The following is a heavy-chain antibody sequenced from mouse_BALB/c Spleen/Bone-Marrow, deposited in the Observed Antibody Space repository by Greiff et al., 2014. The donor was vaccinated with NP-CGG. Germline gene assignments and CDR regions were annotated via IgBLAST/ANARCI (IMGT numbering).Heavy chain of an antibody. J-gene: IGHJ2*01. V-gene: IGHV14-3*02. D-gene: IGHD1-2*01. CDR1: GFTFKDNY. CDR2: IDPANGNT. Sequence: EVQLQQSGAELVKPGASVKLSCTASGFTFKDNYMHWVKQRPEQGLEWIGRIDPANGNTKYDQKFQGKATITADTSSNTAYLQLSSLTSEDTAVYYCARYRLGTYFDYWGQGTTLTVSS. CDR3: ARYRLGTYFDY.